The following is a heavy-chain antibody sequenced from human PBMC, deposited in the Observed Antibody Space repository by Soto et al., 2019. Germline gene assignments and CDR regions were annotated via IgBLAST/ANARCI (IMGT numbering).Heavy chain of an antibody. CDR1: GFTFSSYA. CDR2: ISGSGGST. J-gene: IGHJ4*02. V-gene: IGHV3-23*01. Sequence: PGGSLRLSCAASGFTFSSYAMSWVRQAPGKGLEWVSAISGSGGSTYYADSVKGRFTISRDNSKNTLYLQMNSLRAEDTAVYYCAKNSRSYYDSSGYYSGYWGQGTLVTVSS. CDR3: AKNSRSYYDSSGYYSGY. D-gene: IGHD3-22*01.